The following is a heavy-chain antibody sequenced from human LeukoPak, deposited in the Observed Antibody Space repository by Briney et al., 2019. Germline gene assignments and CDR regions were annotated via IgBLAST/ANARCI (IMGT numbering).Heavy chain of an antibody. V-gene: IGHV3-23*01. CDR1: GFTFSSYA. J-gene: IGHJ4*02. CDR3: AKGIVVVPAAIDY. CDR2: IGGSGGST. Sequence: GGSLRLSCAASGFTFSSYAMSWVRQAPGKGLEWVSAIGGSGGSTYYADSVKGRFTISRDNSKNTLYLQMNSLRAEDTAVYYCAKGIVVVPAAIDYWGQGTLVTVSS. D-gene: IGHD2-2*01.